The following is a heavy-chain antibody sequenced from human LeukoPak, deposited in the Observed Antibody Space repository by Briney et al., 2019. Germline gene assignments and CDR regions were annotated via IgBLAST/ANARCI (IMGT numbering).Heavy chain of an antibody. D-gene: IGHD7-27*01. V-gene: IGHV4-31*03. CDR2: IYYSGST. CDR1: GGSISSGGYY. Sequence: SETLSLTCTVSGGSISSGGYYWSWIRQHPGKGLEWIGYIYYSGSTYYNPSLKSRVSISVDTSKNQFSVKLSSVTAADTAVYYCARELGMPPLFDPWGQGTLVTVSS. J-gene: IGHJ5*02. CDR3: ARELGMPPLFDP.